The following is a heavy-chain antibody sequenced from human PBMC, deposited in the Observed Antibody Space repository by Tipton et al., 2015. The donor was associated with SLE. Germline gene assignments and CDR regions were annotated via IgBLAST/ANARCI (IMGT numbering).Heavy chain of an antibody. D-gene: IGHD6-13*01. CDR3: ARVFKRYSSSWTDGYFDY. V-gene: IGHV3-11*04. Sequence: SLRLSCAASGFTFSDYYMSWIRQAPGKGLEWVSYISSSGSTIYYADSVKGRFTISRDNAKNSPYLQMNSLRAEDTAVYYCARVFKRYSSSWTDGYFDYWGQGTLVTVSS. J-gene: IGHJ4*02. CDR2: ISSSGSTI. CDR1: GFTFSDYY.